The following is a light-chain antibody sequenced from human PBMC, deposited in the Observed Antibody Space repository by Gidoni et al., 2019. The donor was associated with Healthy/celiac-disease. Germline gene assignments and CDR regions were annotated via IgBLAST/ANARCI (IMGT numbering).Light chain of an antibody. CDR3: QQYYSTPRT. Sequence: DIVMTQSPDSLAVSLGERATINCKSSQSVLYSSNNKNDLAWYQQKPGQPPKLLIYWASTRESGVPDRFRGSGSGTDFTLTISSLQAEDVAVYYCQQYYSTPRTFGQGTKVEIK. CDR1: QSVLYSSNNKND. V-gene: IGKV4-1*01. J-gene: IGKJ1*01. CDR2: WAS.